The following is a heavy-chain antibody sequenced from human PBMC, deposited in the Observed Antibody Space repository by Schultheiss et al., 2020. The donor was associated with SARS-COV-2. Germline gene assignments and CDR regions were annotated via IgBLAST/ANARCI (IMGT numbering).Heavy chain of an antibody. Sequence: SQTLSLTCAVYVGSFSDYYWSWIRQPPGKGLEWIGYIYYSGSTYYNPSLKSRVTISVDTSKNQFSLKLSSVTAADTAVYYCARRGVAEVYYFDYWGQGTLVTVSS. CDR1: VGSFSDYY. D-gene: IGHD5-12*01. V-gene: IGHV4-59*08. J-gene: IGHJ4*02. CDR3: ARRGVAEVYYFDY. CDR2: IYYSGST.